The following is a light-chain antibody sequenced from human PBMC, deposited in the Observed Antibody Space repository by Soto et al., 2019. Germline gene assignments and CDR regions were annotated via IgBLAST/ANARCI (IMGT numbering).Light chain of an antibody. V-gene: IGLV2-14*01. CDR2: EVS. CDR3: NSYTRSRSYV. Sequence: QSVLTQPASVSGSPGQSITISCTGTSSDVGGYNYVSWYQQHPGKAPKVIIFEVSNRPSGVSNRFSGSKSSNTASLTISGLLAEDEADYYCNSYTRSRSYVFGTGTKVTVL. J-gene: IGLJ1*01. CDR1: SSDVGGYNY.